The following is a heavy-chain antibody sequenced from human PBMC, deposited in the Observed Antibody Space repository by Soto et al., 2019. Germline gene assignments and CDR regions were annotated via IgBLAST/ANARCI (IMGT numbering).Heavy chain of an antibody. CDR2: IKSKTDGGTT. CDR1: GFTFSNAW. CDR3: TTGPRIFHAFDI. D-gene: IGHD3-3*01. J-gene: IGHJ3*02. V-gene: IGHV3-15*01. Sequence: SGGSLRLSCAASGFTFSNAWMSWVRQAPGKGLEWVGRIKSKTDGGTTDYAAPVKGRFTISRDDSKNTLYLQMNSLKTEDTAVYYCTTGPRIFHAFDIWGQGTMVTVSS.